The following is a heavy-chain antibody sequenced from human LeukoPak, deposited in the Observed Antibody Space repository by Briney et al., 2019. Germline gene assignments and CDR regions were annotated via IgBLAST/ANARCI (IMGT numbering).Heavy chain of an antibody. CDR1: GHTFTSNY. CDR2: IYPRDGST. CDR3: ARDQEGFDY. V-gene: IGHV1-46*01. J-gene: IGHJ4*02. Sequence: ASVNVSCKASGHTFTSNYIHWVRQAPGQGLEWMGMIYPRDGSTSYAQKFQGRVTVTRDTSTSTVHMELSGLRSEDTAVYYCARDQEGFDYWGQGTLVTASS.